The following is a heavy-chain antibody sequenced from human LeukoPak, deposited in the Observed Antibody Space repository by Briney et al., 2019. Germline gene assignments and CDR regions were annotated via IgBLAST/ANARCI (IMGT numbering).Heavy chain of an antibody. CDR3: ARDRCSSTSCYLYFDY. V-gene: IGHV1-69*13. CDR2: IIPIFGTA. D-gene: IGHD2-2*01. Sequence: VASVKVSCKASGGTFSSYAISWVRQAPGQGLEWMGGIIPIFGTANYAQKFQCRVTITADESTSTAYMELSSLRSEDTAVYYCARDRCSSTSCYLYFDYWGQGTLVTVSS. CDR1: GGTFSSYA. J-gene: IGHJ4*02.